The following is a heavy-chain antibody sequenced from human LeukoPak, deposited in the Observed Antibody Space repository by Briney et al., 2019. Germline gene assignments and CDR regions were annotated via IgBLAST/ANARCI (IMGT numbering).Heavy chain of an antibody. CDR2: IYYSGST. D-gene: IGHD4/OR15-4a*01. J-gene: IGHJ3*02. CDR3: ARDKSGPTAHYDVFDI. V-gene: IGHV4-59*01. Sequence: TSDTLSLTCTVSGGSISNNYWNWQWTRQPQGGGLEWIEYIYYSGSTNYNPSLRSRVTIAVDKSNHQVSLKLSSVTAADTAMYYCARDKSGPTAHYDVFDIWGQGTMVTVSS. CDR1: GGSISNNY.